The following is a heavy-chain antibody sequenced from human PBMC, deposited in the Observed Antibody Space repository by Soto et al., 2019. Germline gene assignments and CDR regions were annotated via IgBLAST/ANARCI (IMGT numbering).Heavy chain of an antibody. V-gene: IGHV1-69*06. CDR2: IIPIFGTA. D-gene: IGHD2-2*01. CDR1: GGTFSSYA. CDR3: ARGLVPAASNYYYYYGMDV. Sequence: SVKVSCKASGGTFSSYAISWVRQAPGQGLEWMGGIIPIFGTANYAQKFQGRVTITADKSTSTAYMELSSLRSEDTAVYYCARGLVPAASNYYYYYGMDVWGQGTTVTVS. J-gene: IGHJ6*02.